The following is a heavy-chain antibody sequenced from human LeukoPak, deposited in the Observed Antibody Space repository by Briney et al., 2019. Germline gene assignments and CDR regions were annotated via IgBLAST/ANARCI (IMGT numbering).Heavy chain of an antibody. Sequence: PSETLSLTCTVSGGSISSSSYYWGWIRQPPGKGLEWIGSIYYSGSTYYNPSLKSRVTISVDTSKNQFSLKLSSVTAADTAVYYCATQIAAAGLGLGGDAFDIWGQATMVTVSP. D-gene: IGHD6-13*01. CDR2: IYYSGST. CDR1: GGSISSSSYY. CDR3: ATQIAAAGLGLGGDAFDI. J-gene: IGHJ3*02. V-gene: IGHV4-39*01.